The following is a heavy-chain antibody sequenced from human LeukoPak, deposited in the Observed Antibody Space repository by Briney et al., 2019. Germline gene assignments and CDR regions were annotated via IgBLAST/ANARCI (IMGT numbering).Heavy chain of an antibody. CDR1: GFTFDDYA. D-gene: IGHD5-18*01. CDR2: ISWNSGSI. J-gene: IGHJ4*02. V-gene: IGHV3-9*01. Sequence: GGSLRLSCAASGFTFDDYAVHWVRQAPGKGLEWVSGISWNSGSIGYADSVKGRFTISRDNAKNSLYLQMNSLRAEDTALYYCAKDIGYSYGYFDYWGQGTLVTVSS. CDR3: AKDIGYSYGYFDY.